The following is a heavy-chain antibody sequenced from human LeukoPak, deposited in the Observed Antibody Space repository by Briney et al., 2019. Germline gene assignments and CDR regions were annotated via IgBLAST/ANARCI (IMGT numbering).Heavy chain of an antibody. CDR3: VRWTLAAFDF. CDR2: ISYEGSNK. Sequence: PGWSLRLSCAASGFTFSSYAMHWVRQAPGRGLEGVAGISYEGSNKYYADSVKGRFTISRDNSKKTLYLQMNRLSAEDTAVYYCVRWTLAAFDFWGQGTLVTVSS. J-gene: IGHJ4*02. CDR1: GFTFSSYA. V-gene: IGHV3-30*14. D-gene: IGHD3/OR15-3a*01.